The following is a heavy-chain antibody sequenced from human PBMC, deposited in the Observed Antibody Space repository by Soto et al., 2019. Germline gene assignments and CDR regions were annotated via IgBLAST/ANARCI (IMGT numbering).Heavy chain of an antibody. V-gene: IGHV4-30-4*01. CDR2: IYYSGST. Sequence: PSETLSLTCTVSGGSISSGDYYWSWIRQPPGKGLEWIGYIYYSGSTYYNPSLKSRVTISVDTSKNQFSLKLSSVTAADTAVYYCARVEAETYYDFWSGYYFDYWGQGTLVTVSS. D-gene: IGHD3-3*01. J-gene: IGHJ4*02. CDR1: GGSISSGDYY. CDR3: ARVEAETYYDFWSGYYFDY.